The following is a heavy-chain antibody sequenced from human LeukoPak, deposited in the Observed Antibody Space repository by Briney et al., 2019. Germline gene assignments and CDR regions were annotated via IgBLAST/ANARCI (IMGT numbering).Heavy chain of an antibody. CDR3: AKDSIYSRGSGWYRDAFDI. J-gene: IGHJ3*02. V-gene: IGHV3-23*01. Sequence: PGGPLRLSCAASGFTFSSYAMSWVRQAPGKGLEWVSAISSSGGSTYYADSVKGRFTISRDNSKNTLYLQMNSLRAEDTAVYYCAKDSIYSRGSGWYRDAFDIWGQGTMVTVSS. CDR2: ISSSGGST. D-gene: IGHD6-19*01. CDR1: GFTFSSYA.